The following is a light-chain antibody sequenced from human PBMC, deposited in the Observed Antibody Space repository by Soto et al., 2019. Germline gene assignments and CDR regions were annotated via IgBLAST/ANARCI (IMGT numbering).Light chain of an antibody. Sequence: QSALTQPPSASGSSGQSVTIPCTGTSSDVGGYNYVSWYQQHPGKAPKLMIYEVSKRPSGVPDRFSGSKSGNTASLTVSGLQAEDEADYYCSSYAGSNNYVFGTGTKLTVL. J-gene: IGLJ1*01. V-gene: IGLV2-8*01. CDR3: SSYAGSNNYV. CDR1: SSDVGGYNY. CDR2: EVS.